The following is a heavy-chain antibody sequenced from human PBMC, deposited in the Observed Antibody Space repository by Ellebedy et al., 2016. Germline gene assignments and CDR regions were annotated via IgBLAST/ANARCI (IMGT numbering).Heavy chain of an antibody. CDR2: INQDGSEK. V-gene: IGHV3-7*01. CDR3: ARGRNHAFDM. CDR1: GFTFSGTW. J-gene: IGHJ3*02. Sequence: GESLKISCAASGFTFSGTWMNWVRQAPGKGLEWVANINQDGSEKHYVDSVKGRFTISRDNAKNSLYLQMNSLRSEDTAVYYCARGRNHAFDMWGQGTLVTVSS.